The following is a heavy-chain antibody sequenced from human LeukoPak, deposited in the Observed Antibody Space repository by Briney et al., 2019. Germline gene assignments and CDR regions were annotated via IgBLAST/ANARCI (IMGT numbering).Heavy chain of an antibody. CDR2: INHSVST. D-gene: IGHD3-22*01. CDR3: ARVYYYDSSGYYRY. Sequence: SETLSLTCAVYGGSFSGYYWSWIRQPPGKGLEWIGEINHSVSTNYNPSLKSRVTISVDTSKNQFSLKLSSVTAADTAVYFCARVYYYDSSGYYRYWGQGTLVTVSS. J-gene: IGHJ4*02. CDR1: GGSFSGYY. V-gene: IGHV4-34*01.